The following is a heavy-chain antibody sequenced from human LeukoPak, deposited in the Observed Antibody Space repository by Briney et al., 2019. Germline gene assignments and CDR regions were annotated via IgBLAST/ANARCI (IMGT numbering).Heavy chain of an antibody. D-gene: IGHD6-19*01. V-gene: IGHV1-3*03. J-gene: IGHJ5*02. Sequence: ASVKVSCKASGYTFTGYYMHWVRQAPGQGLEWMGWINAGNGNTKYSQEFQGRVTITRDTSASTAYMELSSLRSEDMAVYYCARLFWGSGFNWFDPWGQGTLVTVSS. CDR2: INAGNGNT. CDR1: GYTFTGYY. CDR3: ARLFWGSGFNWFDP.